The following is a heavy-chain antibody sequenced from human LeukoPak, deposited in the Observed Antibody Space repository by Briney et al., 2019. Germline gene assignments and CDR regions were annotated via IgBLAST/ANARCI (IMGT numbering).Heavy chain of an antibody. CDR3: ESGDLDY. J-gene: IGHJ4*02. Sequence: PGGSLRLSCAASGFTFSSYAMHWVRQAPGKGLEWVAVISYDGSNKYYADSVKGRFTTSRDNSKNTLYLQMNSLRAEDTAVYYCESGDLDYWGQGTLVTVSS. V-gene: IGHV3-30-3*01. CDR2: ISYDGSNK. D-gene: IGHD2-21*02. CDR1: GFTFSSYA.